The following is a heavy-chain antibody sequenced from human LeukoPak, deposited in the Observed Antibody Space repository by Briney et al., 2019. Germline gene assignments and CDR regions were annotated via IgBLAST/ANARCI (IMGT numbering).Heavy chain of an antibody. CDR3: AKGGASVTRYVDY. J-gene: IGHJ4*02. Sequence: GGSLRLSCAASGFTFSSYAVHWVRQAPGKGLEWVAVISYDGSNKYYADSVKGRFTISRDNSKNTLYLQMNSLRPEDKAVYYCAKGGASVTRYVDYWGQGTLVTVSS. D-gene: IGHD4-17*01. V-gene: IGHV3-30*04. CDR2: ISYDGSNK. CDR1: GFTFSSYA.